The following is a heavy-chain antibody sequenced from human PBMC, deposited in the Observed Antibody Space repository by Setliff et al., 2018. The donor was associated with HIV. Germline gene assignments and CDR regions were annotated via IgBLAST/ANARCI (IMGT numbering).Heavy chain of an antibody. D-gene: IGHD2-2*01. CDR3: ARVACSSTSCPRRYAFDM. V-gene: IGHV4-59*01. CDR1: GGSISTYY. Sequence: SETLSLTCTVSGGSISTYYWSWIRQPPGNGLEWIGYIYYTGSTNYNPSLKSRVTISVDTSKNQFSLNLSSVTAADTAVYYCARVACSSTSCPRRYAFDMWGQGTRVTVSS. J-gene: IGHJ3*02. CDR2: IYYTGST.